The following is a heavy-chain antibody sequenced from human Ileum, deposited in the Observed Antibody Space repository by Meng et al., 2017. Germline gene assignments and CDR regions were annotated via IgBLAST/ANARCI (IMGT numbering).Heavy chain of an antibody. CDR3: ARDHWGSLDY. Sequence: QVQLQQWGAGLLKPSETLSLTCAVYGGSFSGYYWSWIRQPPGKGLEWIGEINHSGSTNYNPSLKSRVTISVDTSKNQFSLKLSSVTAADTAVYYCARDHWGSLDYWGQEILVTVSS. J-gene: IGHJ4*02. V-gene: IGHV4-34*01. CDR2: INHSGST. CDR1: GGSFSGYY. D-gene: IGHD7-27*01.